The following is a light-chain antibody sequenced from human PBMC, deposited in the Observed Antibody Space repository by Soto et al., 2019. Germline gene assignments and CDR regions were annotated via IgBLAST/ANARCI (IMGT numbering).Light chain of an antibody. CDR1: QSVSSSY. V-gene: IGKV3-20*01. CDR3: KQYGSSPT. Sequence: EIVLTQSPGTLSLSPGERATLSCRASQSVSSSYLAWYQQKPGQAPRLLIYGASSRATGIPDRFSGSGSGTDFTLTISRLEPEDFEVYYCKQYGSSPTFGGGTKVEIK. CDR2: GAS. J-gene: IGKJ4*01.